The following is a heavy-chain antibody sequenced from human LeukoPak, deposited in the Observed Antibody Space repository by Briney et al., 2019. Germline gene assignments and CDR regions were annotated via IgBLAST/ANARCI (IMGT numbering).Heavy chain of an antibody. D-gene: IGHD3-22*01. CDR1: LFTFSDYY. CDR2: ISTSGSTI. CDR3: ARVVSENSGYQGY. V-gene: IGHV3-11*04. Sequence: GGSLRLSCVACLFTFSDYYMSWIRQSPGNGLEWVSYISTSGSTIYYADSVKGRFTVSRDNAKNSLFLQMNSLRAEDTAVHYCARVVSENSGYQGYWGQGTLVTVSS. J-gene: IGHJ4*02.